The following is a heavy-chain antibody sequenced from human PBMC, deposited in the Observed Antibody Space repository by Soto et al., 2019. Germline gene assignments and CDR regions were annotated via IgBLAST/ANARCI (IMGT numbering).Heavy chain of an antibody. CDR3: ARQDYGDYVYYFDY. D-gene: IGHD4-17*01. J-gene: IGHJ4*02. V-gene: IGHV4-39*01. Sequence: SGTLYLTCTVSGGSISSSSYYWGWIRQPPGKGLEWIGSIYYSGSTYYNPSLKSRVTISVDTSKNQFSLKLSSVTAADTAVYYCARQDYGDYVYYFDYWGQGTLVTVSS. CDR1: GGSISSSSYY. CDR2: IYYSGST.